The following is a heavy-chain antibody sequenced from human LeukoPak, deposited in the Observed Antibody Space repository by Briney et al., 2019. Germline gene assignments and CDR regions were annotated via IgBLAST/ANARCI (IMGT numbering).Heavy chain of an antibody. Sequence: GGSLRLSCAASGFTFSSYSMNWVRQAPGKGLEWVSSISSSSHIYYADSVRGRFTISRDNAKNSLFLQMNSLRGEDTAVYYCARCTTGKTFGSLREIKKSREIDYWGQGTLVTVSS. CDR1: GFTFSSYS. V-gene: IGHV3-21*01. CDR2: ISSSSHI. CDR3: ARCTTGKTFGSLREIKKSREIDY. D-gene: IGHD1-1*01. J-gene: IGHJ4*02.